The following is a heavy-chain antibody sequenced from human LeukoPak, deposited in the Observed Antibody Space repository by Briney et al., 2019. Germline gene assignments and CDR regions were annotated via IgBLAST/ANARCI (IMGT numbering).Heavy chain of an antibody. CDR3: TRGETNPFDY. Sequence: GGSLRLSCAASGFTFSDYYMSWIRQAPGKGLEWVSYISTTASTIYYADSVKGRFTISRDNAKNSLYLQMNSLRVEDTAVYYCTRGETNPFDYWGQGTLVTVSS. D-gene: IGHD1-14*01. V-gene: IGHV3-11*04. CDR1: GFTFSDYY. CDR2: ISTTASTI. J-gene: IGHJ4*02.